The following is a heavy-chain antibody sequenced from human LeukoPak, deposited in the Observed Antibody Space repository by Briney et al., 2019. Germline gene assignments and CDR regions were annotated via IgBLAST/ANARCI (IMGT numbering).Heavy chain of an antibody. CDR1: GYTFTSYY. CDR2: INPSGGST. Sequence: VASVKVSCKASGYTFTSYYMHWVRQAPGQGLEWMGIINPSGGSTSYAQKFQGRVTMTRDMSTSTVYMELSSLRSEDTAVYYCARRGGYQLPSSNYYYYMDVWGKGTTVTVSS. J-gene: IGHJ6*03. CDR3: ARRGGYQLPSSNYYYYMDV. D-gene: IGHD2-2*01. V-gene: IGHV1-46*01.